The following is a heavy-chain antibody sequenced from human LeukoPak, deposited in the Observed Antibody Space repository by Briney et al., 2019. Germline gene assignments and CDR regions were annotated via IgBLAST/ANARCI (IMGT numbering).Heavy chain of an antibody. J-gene: IGHJ4*02. CDR1: GYTFTSYG. CDR3: ARTWDHDFWSGYYTGGSHFDY. Sequence: ASVKVSCKASGYTFTSYGISWVRQAPGQGLEWMGWISAYNGNTNYAQKLQGKVTMTTDTSTSTAYMELRSLRSDDTAVYYCARTWDHDFWSGYYTGGSHFDYWGQGTLVTVSS. CDR2: ISAYNGNT. V-gene: IGHV1-18*01. D-gene: IGHD3-3*01.